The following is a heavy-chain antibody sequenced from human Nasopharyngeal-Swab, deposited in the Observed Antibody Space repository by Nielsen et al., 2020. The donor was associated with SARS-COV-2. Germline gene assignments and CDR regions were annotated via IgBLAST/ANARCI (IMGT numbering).Heavy chain of an antibody. D-gene: IGHD6-19*01. CDR1: GGSISSSNW. CDR2: IYHSGST. V-gene: IGHV4-4*02. CDR3: ARVRWQWLVKDMKRNYFDY. J-gene: IGHJ4*02. Sequence: SETLSLTCAVSGGSISSSNWWSWVRQSPGKGLEWIGEIYHSGSTNYNPSLKRRVTISVDKSKNQFSLKLSSVTAADTAVYYCARVRWQWLVKDMKRNYFDYWGQGTLVTVSS.